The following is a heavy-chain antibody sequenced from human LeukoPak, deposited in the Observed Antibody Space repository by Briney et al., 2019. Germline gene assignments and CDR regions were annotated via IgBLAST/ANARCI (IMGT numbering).Heavy chain of an antibody. V-gene: IGHV4-31*03. CDR1: GGSISSGGYC. CDR2: IYYSGST. Sequence: SQTLSLTCTVSGGSISSGGYCWSWIRQHPGKGLEWIGYIYYSGSTYYNPSLKSRVTISVDTSKNQFSLKLSSVTAADTAVYYCARESATSSNFDYWGQGTLVTVSS. D-gene: IGHD2-15*01. CDR3: ARESATSSNFDY. J-gene: IGHJ4*02.